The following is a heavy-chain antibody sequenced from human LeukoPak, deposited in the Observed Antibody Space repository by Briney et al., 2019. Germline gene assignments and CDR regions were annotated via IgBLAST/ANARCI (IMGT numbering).Heavy chain of an antibody. CDR2: IWYDGSNK. J-gene: IGHJ5*02. V-gene: IGHV3-33*01. CDR3: ARAFFRLGELSLYRYNWFDP. Sequence: GGSLRLSCAASGFTFSSYGMHWVRQAPGKGLEWVAVIWYDGSNKYYADSVKGRFTISRDNSKNTLYLQMNSLRAEDTAVYYCARAFFRLGELSLYRYNWFDPWGQGTLVTVSS. CDR1: GFTFSSYG. D-gene: IGHD3-16*02.